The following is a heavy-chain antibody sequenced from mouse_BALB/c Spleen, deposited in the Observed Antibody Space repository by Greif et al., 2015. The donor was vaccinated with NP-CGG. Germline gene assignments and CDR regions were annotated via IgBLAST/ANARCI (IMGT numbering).Heavy chain of an antibody. J-gene: IGHJ4*01. CDR2: IDPENGNT. Sequence: VQLQQSGAELVRPGALVKLSCKASGFNIKDYCMHWVKQRPEQGLEWIGWIDPENGNTIYDPKFQGKASITADTSSNTAYLQLSSLTSEDTAVYYCARPPTVYYAMDYWGQGTSVTVSS. CDR1: GFNIKDYC. CDR3: ARPPTVYYAMDY. V-gene: IGHV14-1*02. D-gene: IGHD1-1*01.